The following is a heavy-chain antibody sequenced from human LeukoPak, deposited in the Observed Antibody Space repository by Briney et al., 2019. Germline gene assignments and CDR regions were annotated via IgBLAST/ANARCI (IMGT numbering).Heavy chain of an antibody. J-gene: IGHJ5*02. CDR3: ARDRGTIAAAGDGFDP. CDR1: GGSISSSNW. CDR2: IYHSGST. Sequence: NTSGTLSLTCAVSGGSISSSNWWSWVRQPPGKGLEWIGEIYHSGSTNYNPSLKSRVTISVDKSKNQFSLKLSSVTAADTAVYYCARDRGTIAAAGDGFDPWGQGTLVTVSS. V-gene: IGHV4-4*02. D-gene: IGHD6-13*01.